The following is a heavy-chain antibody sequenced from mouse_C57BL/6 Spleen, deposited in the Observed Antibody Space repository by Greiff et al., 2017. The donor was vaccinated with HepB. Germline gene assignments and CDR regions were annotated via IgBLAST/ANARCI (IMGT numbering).Heavy chain of an antibody. D-gene: IGHD1-1*01. J-gene: IGHJ2*01. CDR1: GFNIKDDY. Sequence: VQLQQSGAELVRPGASVKLSCTASGFNIKDDYMHWVKQRPEQGLEWIGWIDPENGDTEYASKFQGKATITADTSSNTAYLQLSSLTSEDTAVYYCTTDRHRYGSSYGYWGQGTTLTVSS. CDR3: TTDRHRYGSSYGY. CDR2: IDPENGDT. V-gene: IGHV14-4*01.